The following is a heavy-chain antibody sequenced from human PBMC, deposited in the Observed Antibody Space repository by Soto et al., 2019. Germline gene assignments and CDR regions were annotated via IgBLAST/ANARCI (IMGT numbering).Heavy chain of an antibody. D-gene: IGHD4-17*01. J-gene: IGHJ3*02. CDR1: GGTFSSYA. Sequence: ASVNVSCKASGGTFSSYAISWVRQAPGQGLEWMGIINPSGGSTSYAQKFQGRVTMTRDTSTSTVYMELSSLRSEDTAVYYCARGGADYGKVDNSGRFDIWGQGTMVTVSS. CDR2: INPSGGST. V-gene: IGHV1-46*01. CDR3: ARGGADYGKVDNSGRFDI.